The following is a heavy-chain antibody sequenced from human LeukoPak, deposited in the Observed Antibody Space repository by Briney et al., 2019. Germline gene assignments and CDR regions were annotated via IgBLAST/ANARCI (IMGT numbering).Heavy chain of an antibody. V-gene: IGHV1-8*01. CDR1: GYTFTSYD. CDR2: MNPNSGNT. J-gene: IGHJ4*02. Sequence: GASVNVSCKSSGYTFTSYDINWVRQATGQGLEWMGWMNPNSGNTGYAQKFQGRVTMTRNTSISTAYMELSSLRSEDTAVYYCARGRGRWLPFPTNHWGQGTLVTVSS. CDR3: ARGRGRWLPFPTNH. D-gene: IGHD5-12*01.